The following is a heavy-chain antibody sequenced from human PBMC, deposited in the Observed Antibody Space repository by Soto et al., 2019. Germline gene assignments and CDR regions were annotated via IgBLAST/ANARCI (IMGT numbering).Heavy chain of an antibody. J-gene: IGHJ3*01. V-gene: IGHV1-18*01. Sequence: QVQLVQSGAEVKKPGASVKVSCKASGYTFSRNGISWVRQAPGQGPEGMGWINPYNGITNYAERLQGRVIMTADTSTSTAYMELRSLTSDDTAVYYCSRDGFHEGLYDAFDVGGQGTLVTVSS. CDR3: SRDGFHEGLYDAFDV. CDR1: GYTFSRNG. CDR2: INPYNGIT.